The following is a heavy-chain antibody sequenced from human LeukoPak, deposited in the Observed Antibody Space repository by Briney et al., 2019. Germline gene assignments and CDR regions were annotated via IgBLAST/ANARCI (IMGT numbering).Heavy chain of an antibody. D-gene: IGHD2-2*01. CDR3: ARTTEDCSSTSCYQYWFDP. CDR2: IYYSGST. J-gene: IGHJ5*02. V-gene: IGHV4-59*01. CDR1: GGSISSDY. Sequence: SETLSLTCTVSGGSISSDYWSWIRQPPGKGLEWIGYIYYSGSTNYNPSLKSRVTISVDTFKNQFSLKLNSVTAADTAVYYCARTTEDCSSTSCYQYWFDPWGQGTLVTVSS.